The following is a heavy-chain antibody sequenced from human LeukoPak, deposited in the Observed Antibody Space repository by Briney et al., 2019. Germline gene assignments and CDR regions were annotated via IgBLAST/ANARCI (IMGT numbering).Heavy chain of an antibody. J-gene: IGHJ6*03. D-gene: IGHD6-6*01. CDR2: IIPIFGTA. V-gene: IGHV1-69*05. CDR3: ASTLLDVSIAARPDYYYYYMDV. CDR1: GGTFSSYA. Sequence: SVKASCKASGGTFSSYAISWVRQAPGQGLEWMGGIIPIFGTANYAQKFQGRVTITTDESTSTAYMELSSLRSEDTAVYYCASTLLDVSIAARPDYYYYYMDVWGKGTTVTVSS.